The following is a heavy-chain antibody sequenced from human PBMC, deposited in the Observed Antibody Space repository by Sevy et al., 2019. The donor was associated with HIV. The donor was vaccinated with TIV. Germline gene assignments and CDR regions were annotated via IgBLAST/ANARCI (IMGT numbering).Heavy chain of an antibody. D-gene: IGHD3-9*01. CDR1: GGSITNPDYN. V-gene: IGHV4-30-4*02. J-gene: IGHJ5*02. Sequence: SETLSLTCSVSGGSITNPDYNWSWIRQPPGKGLEWIGYIYYSGNTYYSPSLKSPVLLSIDTSKNQFSLSVNSVTSADTAVYYCARVTGPFGWSDPWGQGTLVTVSS. CDR2: IYYSGNT. CDR3: ARVTGPFGWSDP.